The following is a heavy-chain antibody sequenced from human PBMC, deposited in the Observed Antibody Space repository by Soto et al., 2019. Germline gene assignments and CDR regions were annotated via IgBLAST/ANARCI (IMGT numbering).Heavy chain of an antibody. CDR2: IFSGGGT. CDR1: GFTVSSNY. Sequence: EVQMVESGGDLVQPGGSLRLSCAGSGFTVSSNYMSWVRQAPGKGLEWVSIIFSGGGTSYADSVKGRFIISRDITKNTVYLQLNSLRAEDTAVYYCSRDAAVAELGGFDYWGQGGVVTVSS. V-gene: IGHV3-66*01. J-gene: IGHJ4*02. CDR3: SRDAAVAELGGFDY. D-gene: IGHD6-19*01.